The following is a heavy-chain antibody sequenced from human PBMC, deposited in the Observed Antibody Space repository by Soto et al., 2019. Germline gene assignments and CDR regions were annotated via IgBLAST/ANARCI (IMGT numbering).Heavy chain of an antibody. CDR3: ARDHVYGDYPEYSQH. CDR2: IYSGGST. V-gene: IGHV3-53*01. Sequence: EVQLVESGGGLIQPGGSLRLSCAASGFTVSSNYMSWVRQAPGTGLEWVSVIYSGGSTYYADSVKGRFTISRDNSKNTLYLQMNSPRAEDTAVYYCARDHVYGDYPEYSQHWGQGTLVTVSS. CDR1: GFTVSSNY. D-gene: IGHD4-17*01. J-gene: IGHJ1*01.